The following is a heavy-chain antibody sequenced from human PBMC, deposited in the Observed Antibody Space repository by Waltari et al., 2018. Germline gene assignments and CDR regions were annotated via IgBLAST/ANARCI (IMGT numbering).Heavy chain of an antibody. J-gene: IGHJ4*02. V-gene: IGHV3-23*01. CDR2: ISVSGVNR. Sequence: VQLLESGGGLVQPGGSLSLSCAASVFTFSTYAMSWVGQAPGKGLEWVAEISVSGVNRYYADSVKGRFTISRDNSKNTLYLQMNSLRAEDTAVYDCAKAVSLDYWGQGTLVTVSS. CDR1: VFTFSTYA. CDR3: AKAVSLDY.